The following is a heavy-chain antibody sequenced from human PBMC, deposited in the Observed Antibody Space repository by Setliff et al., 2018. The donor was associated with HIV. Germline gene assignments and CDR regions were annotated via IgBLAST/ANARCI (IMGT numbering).Heavy chain of an antibody. CDR2: IIPLFGTT. Sequence: GASVKVSCKASGGTFSNYAISWVRQAPGQGLEWMGRIIPLFGTTNYAQKFQGRVTIIADKSTSTAYMEVSSLRSEDTAVYYCARASLGDSGSYYYSYWGQGTLVTVSS. J-gene: IGHJ4*02. CDR3: ARASLGDSGSYYYSY. CDR1: GGTFSNYA. D-gene: IGHD3-22*01. V-gene: IGHV1-69*06.